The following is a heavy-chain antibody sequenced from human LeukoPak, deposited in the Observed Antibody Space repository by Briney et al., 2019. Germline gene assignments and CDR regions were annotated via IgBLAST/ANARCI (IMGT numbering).Heavy chain of an antibody. V-gene: IGHV4-59*11. CDR1: GGSITSHY. CDR2: THYSDST. Sequence: SETLPLTCTVSGGSITSHYWGWIRQPPGKGLEWIGYTHYSDSTNYNSSLRSRATISIDASKNQFSLRLNSVMAADTAVYYCARGAMTILDYWSQGTLVTVSS. D-gene: IGHD4/OR15-4a*01. J-gene: IGHJ4*02. CDR3: ARGAMTILDY.